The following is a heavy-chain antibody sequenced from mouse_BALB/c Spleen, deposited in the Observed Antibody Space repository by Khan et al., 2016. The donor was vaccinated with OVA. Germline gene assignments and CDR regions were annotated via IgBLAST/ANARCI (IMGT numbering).Heavy chain of an antibody. V-gene: IGHV3-2*02. J-gene: IGHJ4*01. D-gene: IGHD1-1*01. CDR3: ARKNYYGYAMDY. CDR1: GYSITSDYA. Sequence: VQLKESGPGLVKPSQSLSLTCTVTGYSITSDYAWDWIRQFPGNKLEWMGYISYGGSTSYNPSLKIRISITRDTSKNQFFLQLNSVTTEDTATYYCARKNYYGYAMDYWGQGTSVTVSS. CDR2: ISYGGST.